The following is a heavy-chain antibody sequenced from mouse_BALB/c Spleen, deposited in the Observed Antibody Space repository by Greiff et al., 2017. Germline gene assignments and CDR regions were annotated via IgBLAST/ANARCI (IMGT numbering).Heavy chain of an antibody. Sequence: QVQLQQSGPGLVQPSQSLSITCTVSGFSLTSYGVHWVRQSPGKGLEWLGVIWSGGSTDYNAAFISRLSISKDNSKSQVFFKMNSLQANDTAIYYCARNWAIGTRYYYAMDYWGQGTSVTVSS. V-gene: IGHV2-2*02. CDR3: ARNWAIGTRYYYAMDY. J-gene: IGHJ4*01. D-gene: IGHD2-14*01. CDR1: GFSLTSYG. CDR2: IWSGGST.